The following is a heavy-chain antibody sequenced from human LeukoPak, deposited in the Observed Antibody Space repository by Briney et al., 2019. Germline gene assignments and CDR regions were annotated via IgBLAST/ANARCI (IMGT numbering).Heavy chain of an antibody. J-gene: IGHJ4*02. Sequence: SETLSLTCTVSVGSIRSGDYYWSWIRQPPGKGLEWIGYIYYSGSTYYNPSLKSRVTISVDTSKNQFSLKLSSVTAADTAVYYCASSTVPAAIPYFDYWGQGTLVTVSS. CDR1: VGSIRSGDYY. CDR3: ASSTVPAAIPYFDY. D-gene: IGHD2-2*02. V-gene: IGHV4-30-4*08. CDR2: IYYSGST.